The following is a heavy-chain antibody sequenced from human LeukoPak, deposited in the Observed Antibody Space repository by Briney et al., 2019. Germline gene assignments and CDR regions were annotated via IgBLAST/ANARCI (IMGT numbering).Heavy chain of an antibody. V-gene: IGHV5-51*01. D-gene: IGHD2-2*01. Sequence: GSPLKSPCRGSQFSFNSDWIGRVRDIPGKGLVRIASVYPGDSDTRYSPSFQGQVTMSADKSINTAYLQWSSLKASDTAMYYCARRQGCSSTSCPPDYWGQGTLVTVSS. CDR3: ARRQGCSSTSCPPDY. CDR2: VYPGDSDT. CDR1: QFSFNSDW. J-gene: IGHJ4*02.